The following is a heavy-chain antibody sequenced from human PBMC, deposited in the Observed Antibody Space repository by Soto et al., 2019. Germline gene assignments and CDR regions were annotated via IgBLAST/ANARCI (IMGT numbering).Heavy chain of an antibody. Sequence: SLRLSCAASGFTFSSYWMSWFRQAPGKGLEWVANIKQDGSEKYYVDSVKGRFTISRDNAKNSLYLQMNSLRAEDTAVYYCAKAPVPDYGPYGSCVFQQWGQGTLVTVSS. CDR2: IKQDGSEK. CDR1: GFTFSSYW. J-gene: IGHJ1*01. D-gene: IGHD4-17*01. V-gene: IGHV3-7*01. CDR3: AKAPVPDYGPYGSCVFQQ.